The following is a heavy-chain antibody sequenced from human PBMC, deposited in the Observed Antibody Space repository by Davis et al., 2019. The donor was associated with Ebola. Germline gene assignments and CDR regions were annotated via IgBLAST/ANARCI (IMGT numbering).Heavy chain of an antibody. CDR3: ASLYYYDSSGLSH. CDR1: GFTFSSYT. D-gene: IGHD3-22*01. J-gene: IGHJ4*02. V-gene: IGHV3-21*05. CDR2: ISSSSSYT. Sequence: GESLKISCAASGFTFSSYTMNWVRQAPGKGLEWVSYISSSSSYTNYADSVKGRFTISRDNAKNSLYLQMNSLRAEDTAVYYCASLYYYDSSGLSHWGQGTLVTVSS.